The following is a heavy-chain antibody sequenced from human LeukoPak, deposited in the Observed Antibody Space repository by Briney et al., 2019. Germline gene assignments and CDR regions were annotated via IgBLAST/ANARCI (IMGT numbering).Heavy chain of an antibody. CDR2: IYTSGST. D-gene: IGHD3-10*01. CDR3: ARERLNVLRWFGENDAFDI. Sequence: SETLSLTCTVSGGSISSYYWSWIRQPAGKGLEWIGRIYTSGSTNYNPSLKSRVTMSVDTSKNQFSLKLSSVTAADTAVYYCARERLNVLRWFGENDAFDIWGQGTMVTVSS. CDR1: GGSISSYY. J-gene: IGHJ3*02. V-gene: IGHV4-4*07.